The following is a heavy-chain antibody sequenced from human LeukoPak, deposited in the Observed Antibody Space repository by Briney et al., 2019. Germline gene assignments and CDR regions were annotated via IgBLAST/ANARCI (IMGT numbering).Heavy chain of an antibody. Sequence: GGSLRLSCAASGFTFSSYSVNWVRQAPGKGLEWVSSISSSSSYIYYADSVKGRFTISRDNAKNSLYLQMNSLRAEDTAVYYCARERYSSGWYYFDYWGQGTLVTVSS. D-gene: IGHD6-19*01. V-gene: IGHV3-21*01. CDR1: GFTFSSYS. CDR2: ISSSSSYI. J-gene: IGHJ4*02. CDR3: ARERYSSGWYYFDY.